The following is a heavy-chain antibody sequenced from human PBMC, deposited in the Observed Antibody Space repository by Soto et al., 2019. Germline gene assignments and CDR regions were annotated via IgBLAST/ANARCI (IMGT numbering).Heavy chain of an antibody. CDR3: ARARMYSGAHHDY. Sequence: QVQLVQSGAEVENPGASVKVSCKASGYTFSNFGINWVRQAPGQGLEWLGWITPYNGNANYAHKHQDRLTITTDTSTNTAYLQLRSLRSDDTAVYFCARARMYSGAHHDYWGQGTLVTVSS. CDR2: ITPYNGNA. J-gene: IGHJ4*02. CDR1: GYTFSNFG. V-gene: IGHV1-18*04. D-gene: IGHD1-26*01.